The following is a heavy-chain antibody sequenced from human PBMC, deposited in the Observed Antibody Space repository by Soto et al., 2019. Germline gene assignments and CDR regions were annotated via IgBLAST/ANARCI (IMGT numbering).Heavy chain of an antibody. J-gene: IGHJ5*02. CDR3: ARYMITFGGVIVKGKGWFDP. CDR1: GGTFSSYA. V-gene: IGHV1-69*12. D-gene: IGHD3-16*02. Sequence: QVQLVQSGAEVKKPGSSVKVSCKASGGTFSSYAISWVRQAPGQGLEWMGGIIPIFGTANYAQKFQGRVTITADESTSTAYMELSSLRAEDTDVYYCARYMITFGGVIVKGKGWFDPWGQGTLVTVSS. CDR2: IIPIFGTA.